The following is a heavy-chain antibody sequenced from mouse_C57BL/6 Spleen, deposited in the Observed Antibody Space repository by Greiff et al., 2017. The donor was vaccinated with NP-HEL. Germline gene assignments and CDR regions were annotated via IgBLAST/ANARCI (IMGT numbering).Heavy chain of an antibody. CDR3: ARGDSNYVLYYAMDY. V-gene: IGHV3-6*01. J-gene: IGHJ4*01. D-gene: IGHD2-5*01. CDR1: GYSITSGYY. Sequence: VQLQQSGPGLVKPSQSLSLTCSVTGYSITSGYYWNWIRQFPGNKLEWMGYISYDGSNNYNPSLKNRISITRDTSKNQFFLKLNSVTTEDTATYYCARGDSNYVLYYAMDYWGQGTSVTVSS. CDR2: ISYDGSN.